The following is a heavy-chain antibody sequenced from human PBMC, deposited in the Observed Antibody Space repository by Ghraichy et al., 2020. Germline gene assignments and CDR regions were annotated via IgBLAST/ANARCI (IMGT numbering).Heavy chain of an antibody. J-gene: IGHJ5*02. V-gene: IGHV1-69*13. CDR3: AKYYDILTGYGPQNWFDP. CDR1: GGTFSSYA. CDR2: IIPIFGTA. Sequence: SVKVSCKASGGTFSSYAISWVRQAPGQGLEWMGGIIPIFGTANYAQKFQGRVTITADESTSTAYMELSSLRSEDTAVYYCAKYYDILTGYGPQNWFDPWGQGTLVTVSS. D-gene: IGHD3-9*01.